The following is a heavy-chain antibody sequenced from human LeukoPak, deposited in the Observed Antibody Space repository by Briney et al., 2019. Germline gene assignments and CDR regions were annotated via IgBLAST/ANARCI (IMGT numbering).Heavy chain of an antibody. Sequence: PGGSLRLSCAASGFTFSSYAMSWVRQAPGKGLEWVSAISGSGGSTYYADSVKGRFTISRDNSKNTLYLQMNSLRAEDTAVYYCAKGYDSSGYSTHSFDYWGQGTLVTVSS. CDR3: AKGYDSSGYSTHSFDY. CDR1: GFTFSSYA. J-gene: IGHJ4*02. D-gene: IGHD3-22*01. V-gene: IGHV3-23*01. CDR2: ISGSGGST.